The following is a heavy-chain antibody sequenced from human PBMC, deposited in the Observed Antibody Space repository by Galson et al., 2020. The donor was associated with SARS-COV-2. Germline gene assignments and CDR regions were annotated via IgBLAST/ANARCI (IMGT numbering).Heavy chain of an antibody. CDR2: MSYDGSNI. D-gene: IGHD4-17*01. CDR3: ARDRHYGDYWGGGEVLDY. J-gene: IGHJ4*02. CDR1: GFTFSSFG. V-gene: IGHV3-30*03. Sequence: GESLKISCTASGFTFSSFGMHWVRQAPGKGLEWVAVMSYDGSNIFYAQSVKGRFPISRDNSKNTLYLQMNTLRAEDTAMYYCARDRHYGDYWGGGEVLDYCGQGTLVTVSS.